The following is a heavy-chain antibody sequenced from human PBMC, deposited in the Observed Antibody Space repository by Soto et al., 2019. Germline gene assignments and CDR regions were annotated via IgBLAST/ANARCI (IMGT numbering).Heavy chain of an antibody. J-gene: IGHJ4*02. CDR1: GGSISSSHF. CDR2: ISHSGSV. D-gene: IGHD6-19*01. V-gene: IGHV4-4*02. CDR3: ARSFGWYAIDY. Sequence: QVLLQESGPGLVQPSGTLSLSCAVSGGSISSSHFWGWVRQPPGKGLEWVGDISHSGSVNYNPSLKSRVTISIDKSKHQFSLKLNSVTAADTAVYYCARSFGWYAIDYWGQGTLVIVSS.